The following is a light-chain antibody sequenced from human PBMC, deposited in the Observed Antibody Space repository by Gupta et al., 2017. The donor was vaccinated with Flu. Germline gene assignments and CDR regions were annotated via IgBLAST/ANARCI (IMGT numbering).Light chain of an antibody. CDR1: SSNFGAGFD. V-gene: IGLV1-40*01. CDR2: ANI. J-gene: IGLJ3*02. Sequence: SVLTQPPSVSGTPGQGVNISRTGSSSNFGAGFDVHWYQQVPGTAPKLLIYANINRPSGVPGRFSGSKSDTSAFLAITGLQAEDEANYHCQSYDARMSSWVFGGGTKLTVL. CDR3: QSYDARMSSWV.